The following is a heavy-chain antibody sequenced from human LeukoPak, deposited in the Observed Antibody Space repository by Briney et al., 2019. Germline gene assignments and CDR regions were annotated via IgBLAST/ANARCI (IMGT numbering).Heavy chain of an antibody. CDR1: GGSISSGSYY. CDR3: AREHVEMATILIDY. CDR2: IYTSGST. D-gene: IGHD5-24*01. Sequence: PSETLSLXCTVSGGSISSGSYYWSWIRQPAGKGLEWIGRIYTSGSTNYNPSLKSRVTISVDTSKNQFSLKLSSVTAADTAVYYCAREHVEMATILIDYWGQGTLVTVSS. J-gene: IGHJ4*02. V-gene: IGHV4-61*02.